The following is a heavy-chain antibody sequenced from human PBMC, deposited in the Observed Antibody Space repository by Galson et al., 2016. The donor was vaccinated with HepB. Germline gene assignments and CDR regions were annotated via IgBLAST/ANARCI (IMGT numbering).Heavy chain of an antibody. V-gene: IGHV3-49*03. CDR3: TRDRVLTAAGYYYGMDV. D-gene: IGHD4/OR15-4a*01. CDR2: IRSKAYGGTT. J-gene: IGHJ6*02. CDR1: GFTFGDYA. Sequence: SLRLSCAASGFTFGDYAMSWFRQAPGKGLEWVGFIRSKAYGGTTEYAEYVKGRFTISRDDSKSIAYLQMNSLKTEDTAVYYCTRDRVLTAAGYYYGMDVWGQGTTVTVS.